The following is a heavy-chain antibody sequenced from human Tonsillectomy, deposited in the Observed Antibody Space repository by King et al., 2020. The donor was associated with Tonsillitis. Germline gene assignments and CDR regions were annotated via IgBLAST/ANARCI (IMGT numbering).Heavy chain of an antibody. CDR3: ARDPEADSRIYYWYFDL. V-gene: IGHV3-33*05. Sequence: VQLVESGGGVVQPGRSLRLSCAASGFTFSSYGMHWVRQAPGKGLEWVAVISYDGSNKYYADSVKGRFTISRDNSKNTLYLQMNSLRVEDTAVYYCARDPEADSRIYYWYFDLWGRGTLVTVSS. J-gene: IGHJ2*01. CDR1: GFTFSSYG. CDR2: ISYDGSNK. D-gene: IGHD3-22*01.